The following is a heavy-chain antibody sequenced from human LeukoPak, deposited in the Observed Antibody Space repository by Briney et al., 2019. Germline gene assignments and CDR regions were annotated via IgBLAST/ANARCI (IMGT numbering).Heavy chain of an antibody. CDR3: ARSSSVDTALVGVHWFDP. Sequence: KPSETLSLTCVVSGDSITSGHYWAWIRQPPGKGLEWIGRIFQSGSTYRNPSLRSRVTISLNTSKNQISLILSSMTAADTAVYYCARSSSVDTALVGVHWFDPWGQGTLVTVSS. V-gene: IGHV4-38-2*01. D-gene: IGHD5-18*01. CDR2: IFQSGST. J-gene: IGHJ5*02. CDR1: GDSITSGHY.